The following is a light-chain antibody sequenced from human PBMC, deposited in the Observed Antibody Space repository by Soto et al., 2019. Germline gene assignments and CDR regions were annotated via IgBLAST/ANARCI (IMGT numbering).Light chain of an antibody. Sequence: ETVLTQSPATLSLSPGERATLSCRVSQSISNSLAWYQHKPGQAPRLLIYDASNRATGIPARFSGSGSGTDFTLTISSLEPEDFAVYYCQQRSNWPLFGGGTKVEIE. V-gene: IGKV3-11*01. CDR2: DAS. CDR1: QSISNS. J-gene: IGKJ4*01. CDR3: QQRSNWPL.